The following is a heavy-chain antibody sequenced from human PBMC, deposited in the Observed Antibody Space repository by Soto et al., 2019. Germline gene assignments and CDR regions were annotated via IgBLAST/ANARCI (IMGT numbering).Heavy chain of an antibody. CDR1: GGSISSYY. CDR3: ARRYGVGFDY. V-gene: IGHV4-59*08. Sequence: QVQLQESGPGLVKPSETLSLTCTVSGGSISSYYWSWIRQPPGKGLEWIGYIYYSGSTNYNPSLKSRVTISVDTSKNQFSLKLSSVTAAEPAVYSCARRYGVGFDYWGQGTLVTVSS. CDR2: IYYSGST. D-gene: IGHD4-17*01. J-gene: IGHJ4*02.